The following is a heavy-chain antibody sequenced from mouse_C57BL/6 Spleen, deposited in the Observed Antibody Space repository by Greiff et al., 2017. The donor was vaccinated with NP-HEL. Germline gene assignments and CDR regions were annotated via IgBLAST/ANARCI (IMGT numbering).Heavy chain of an antibody. CDR1: GYTFTSYW. CDR3: ARPGTGTVDAMDY. J-gene: IGHJ4*01. CDR2: IYPSDSET. D-gene: IGHD4-1*01. V-gene: IGHV1-61*01. Sequence: QVQLQQPGAELVRPGSSVKLSCKASGYTFTSYWMDWVKQRPGQGLEWIGNIYPSDSETHYNQKFKDKATLTVDKSSSTAYMQLSSLTSEDSAVYYCARPGTGTVDAMDYWGQGTSVTVSS.